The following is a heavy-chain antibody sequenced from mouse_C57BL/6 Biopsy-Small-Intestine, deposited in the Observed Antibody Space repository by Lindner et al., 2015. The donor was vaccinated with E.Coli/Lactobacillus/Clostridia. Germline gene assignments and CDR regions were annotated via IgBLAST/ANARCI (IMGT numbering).Heavy chain of an antibody. CDR1: GYTFTSYG. Sequence: VQLQESGAELARPGASVKLSCKASGYTFTSYGISWVKQRTGQGLEWIGEIFLGSGNTYYSEKFKGRATLTADKSSSTAYMELRSLTSEDSAVYFCASRDSSGSWFAYWGQGTLVTVSA. CDR3: ASRDSSGSWFAY. CDR2: IFLGSGNT. D-gene: IGHD3-2*02. V-gene: IGHV1-81*01. J-gene: IGHJ3*01.